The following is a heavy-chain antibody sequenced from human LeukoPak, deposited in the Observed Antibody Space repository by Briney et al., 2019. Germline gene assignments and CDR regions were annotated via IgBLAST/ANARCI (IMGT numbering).Heavy chain of an antibody. V-gene: IGHV1-18*01. CDR3: ARACDFWSGYFDF. Sequence: ASVKVSCKASDDSFTNYAFTWVRQAPGQGLEWMGWITSFNGNTNYPQKFQGRVTMTADTSTSTVYMDLRSLRSDDTAVYYCARACDFWSGYFDFWGQGTLVIVSS. D-gene: IGHD3-3*01. J-gene: IGHJ4*02. CDR1: DDSFTNYA. CDR2: ITSFNGNT.